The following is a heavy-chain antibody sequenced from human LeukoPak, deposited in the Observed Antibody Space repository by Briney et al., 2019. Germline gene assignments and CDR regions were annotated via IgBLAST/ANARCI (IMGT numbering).Heavy chain of an antibody. CDR1: GYTFTGYY. Sequence: ASVKVSCKASGYTFTGYYMHWVRQAPGRGLEWMGRTNPNSGGTNYAQKFQGRVTMTRDTSISTAYMELSRLRSDDTAVYYCARTYYYDSSGYPPFDYWGQGTLVTVSS. V-gene: IGHV1-2*06. J-gene: IGHJ4*02. CDR2: TNPNSGGT. D-gene: IGHD3-22*01. CDR3: ARTYYYDSSGYPPFDY.